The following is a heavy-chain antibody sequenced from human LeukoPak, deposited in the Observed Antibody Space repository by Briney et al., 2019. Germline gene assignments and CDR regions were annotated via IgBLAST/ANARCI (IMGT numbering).Heavy chain of an antibody. CDR2: ISWNSGSI. V-gene: IGHV3-9*01. D-gene: IGHD3-22*01. Sequence: GGSLRLSCAASGFTFDDYAMHWVRQAPGKGLEWVSGISWNSGSIGYADSVKDRFTISRDNAKNSLYLQMNSLRAEDTALYYCAKDLLYYDSSGGIDYWGQGTLVTVSS. CDR3: AKDLLYYDSSGGIDY. CDR1: GFTFDDYA. J-gene: IGHJ4*02.